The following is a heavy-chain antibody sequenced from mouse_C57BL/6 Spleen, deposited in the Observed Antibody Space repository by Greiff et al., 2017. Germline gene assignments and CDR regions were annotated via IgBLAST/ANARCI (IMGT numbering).Heavy chain of an antibody. CDR3: ARHDPPYYYGSSYAMDY. Sequence: QVQLQQSGAELVKPGASVKLSCKASGYTFTEYTIHWVKQRSGQGLEWIGWFYPGSGSIKYNEKFKDKATLTADKSSSTVYMELSRLTSEDSAVYFCARHDPPYYYGSSYAMDYWGQGTSVTVSS. J-gene: IGHJ4*01. CDR2: FYPGSGSI. CDR1: GYTFTEYT. V-gene: IGHV1-62-2*01. D-gene: IGHD1-1*01.